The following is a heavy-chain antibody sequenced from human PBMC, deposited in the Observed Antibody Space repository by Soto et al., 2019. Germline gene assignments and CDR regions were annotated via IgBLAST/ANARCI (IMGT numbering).Heavy chain of an antibody. D-gene: IGHD3-10*01. Sequence: PSETLSLTCTVSGGSIGGYCWNLLRQPQGKGLEWMGYISYSGSADYNPSLKSRVTISQDPSRNQFSLRLSSVTAADTSTYYCANSHGSGTYFFSWGQGTLGTV. CDR1: GGSIGGYC. CDR3: ANSHGSGTYFFS. V-gene: IGHV4-59*01. CDR2: ISYSGSA. J-gene: IGHJ5*02.